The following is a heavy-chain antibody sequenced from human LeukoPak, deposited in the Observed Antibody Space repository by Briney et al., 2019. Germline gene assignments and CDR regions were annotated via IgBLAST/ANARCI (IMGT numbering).Heavy chain of an antibody. CDR3: AKVGEPSAGYYDSSGSIGYFDY. J-gene: IGHJ4*02. Sequence: GGSLRLSCAASGFTFNIYGMNWVRQAPGKGLEWVSSISTGSSYIYYADSVKGRFTISRDNAKNSLYLQMNSLRAEDTAVYYCAKVGEPSAGYYDSSGSIGYFDYWGQGTLVTVSS. D-gene: IGHD3-22*01. V-gene: IGHV3-21*01. CDR2: ISTGSSYI. CDR1: GFTFNIYG.